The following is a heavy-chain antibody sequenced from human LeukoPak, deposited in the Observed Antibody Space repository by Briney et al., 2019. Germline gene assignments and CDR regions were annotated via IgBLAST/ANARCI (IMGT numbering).Heavy chain of an antibody. CDR2: IHPSGGST. J-gene: IGHJ5*02. D-gene: IGHD6-13*01. CDR1: GYTFTTYY. V-gene: IGHV1-46*01. CDR3: ARGTGSGSWYRFDP. Sequence: ASVKVSCKASGYTFTTYYMNWVRQAPGQGLEWMGIIHPSGGSTTYAQKFQGRVTMTRDTSTSTVYMEVSSLKSEDTAVYYCARGTGSGSWYRFDPWGQGTLVTVSS.